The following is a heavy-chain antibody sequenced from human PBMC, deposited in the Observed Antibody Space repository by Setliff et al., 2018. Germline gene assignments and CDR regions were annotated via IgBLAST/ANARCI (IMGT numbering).Heavy chain of an antibody. J-gene: IGHJ6*01. Sequence: ASVKVSCKASGYTFTNYGITWVRLAPGQGLEWMGWIFPKTGNTNYAQNLHGRVTMTTDTSTTTAYMELRSLRSGDTAVYYCARERIYDGLNYNGMDVWGQGTTVTVSS. CDR2: IFPKTGNT. V-gene: IGHV1-18*01. CDR3: ARERIYDGLNYNGMDV. D-gene: IGHD3-3*01. CDR1: GYTFTNYG.